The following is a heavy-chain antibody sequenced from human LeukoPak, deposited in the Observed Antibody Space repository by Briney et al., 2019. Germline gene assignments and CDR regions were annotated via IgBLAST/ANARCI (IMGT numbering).Heavy chain of an antibody. CDR1: GGSISSSNW. CDR3: ARDVRRYCSGGSCYPDAFDI. V-gene: IGHV4-4*02. J-gene: IGHJ3*02. CDR2: IYHSGST. Sequence: SGTLSLTCAVSGGSISSSNWWSWVRQPPGKGLEWIGEIYHSGSTNYNPSLKSRVTISVDKSKNQFSLKLSSVTAADTAVYYCARDVRRYCSGGSCYPDAFDIWGQGTMVTVSS. D-gene: IGHD2-15*01.